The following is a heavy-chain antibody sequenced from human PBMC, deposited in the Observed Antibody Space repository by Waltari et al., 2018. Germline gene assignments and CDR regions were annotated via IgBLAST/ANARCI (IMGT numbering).Heavy chain of an antibody. CDR2: SSGRGVSK. CDR1: GFTFSSYA. D-gene: IGHD1-26*01. CDR3: AKTRGTYYRPFDY. J-gene: IGHJ4*02. V-gene: IGHV3-23*01. Sequence: EVQLLESGGGLVQPGGSLRLSCAASGFTFSSYAMSWVRQAPGQGLDWVAASSGRGVSKYFGDAVNGRFTISRDNSKNTLYLQMNSLRAEDTAVYYCAKTRGTYYRPFDYWGQGTLVTVSS.